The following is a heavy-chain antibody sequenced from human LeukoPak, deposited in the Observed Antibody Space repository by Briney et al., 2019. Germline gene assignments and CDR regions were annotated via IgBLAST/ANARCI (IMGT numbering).Heavy chain of an antibody. Sequence: PSETLSLTCTVSGGSVSSSSYYWGWIRQPPGKGLEWIGSIYYSGSTYYNPSLNSRVTISVDTSKNQFSLKLSSVTAADTAVYYCASKGWESQRHTVYYFDYWGQGTLVTVSS. CDR2: IYYSGST. J-gene: IGHJ4*02. CDR1: GGSVSSSSYY. CDR3: ASKGWESQRHTVYYFDY. D-gene: IGHD1-26*01. V-gene: IGHV4-39*01.